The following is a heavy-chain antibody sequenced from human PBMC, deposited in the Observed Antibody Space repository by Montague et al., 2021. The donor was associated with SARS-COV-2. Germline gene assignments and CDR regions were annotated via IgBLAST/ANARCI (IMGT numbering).Heavy chain of an antibody. CDR1: GGSVISDTYF. CDR2: IYDSDTT. Sequence: SETLSLTCSVSGGSVISDTYFWSWHRPPPGKGLEWIAYIYDSDTTNNNPSFWSRVSMSSDRSKNQFSLKLTSVTPADTAVYYCARAANILSGFYNHPFEYWGQGILVTVSS. CDR3: ARAANILSGFYNHPFEY. D-gene: IGHD3-9*01. J-gene: IGHJ4*02. V-gene: IGHV4-61*01.